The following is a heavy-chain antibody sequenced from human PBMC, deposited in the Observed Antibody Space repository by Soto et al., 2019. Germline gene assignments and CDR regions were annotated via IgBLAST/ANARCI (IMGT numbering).Heavy chain of an antibody. CDR1: GYTFTSSG. CDR3: ARVKEGGYCGSGSYAGY. V-gene: IGHV1-18*01. D-gene: IGHD3-10*01. Sequence: QVQLVQSGAEVKKPGASVKVSCKASGYTFTSSGISWVRQAPGQVLEWMGWISAYNGNTNYAQKLQGRVTMTTDTATSTAYMELRSLRSDDTAVYYCARVKEGGYCGSGSYAGYWGQGTLVTVSS. CDR2: ISAYNGNT. J-gene: IGHJ4*02.